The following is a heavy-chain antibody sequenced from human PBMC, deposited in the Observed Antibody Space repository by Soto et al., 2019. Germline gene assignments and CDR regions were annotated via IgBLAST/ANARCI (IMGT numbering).Heavy chain of an antibody. CDR1: GFTFNGPA. J-gene: IGHJ4*02. V-gene: IGHV3-73*01. Sequence: EVQLVESGGGLVQPGGSVKLSCAASGFTFNGPAIHWVRQASGKGLEWVGRIRNKANSYATVYAASMKGRFTISRDDSTNTAYLQMNSLKAEDSAVYYCSTGYVWGQGTLVTVPS. CDR3: STGYV. D-gene: IGHD5-12*01. CDR2: IRNKANSYAT.